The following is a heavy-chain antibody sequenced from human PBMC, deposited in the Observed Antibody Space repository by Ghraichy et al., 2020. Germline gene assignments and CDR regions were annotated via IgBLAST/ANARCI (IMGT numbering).Heavy chain of an antibody. Sequence: SQTLSLTCVISGDSVSSNYSAWSWNRQAPSRGLEWLGRTYYRSKWYNEYSLTVKSRLSTNPDTSKNQFSLQLNSVTPEDTAVYYCARGSWSVAWFWSQGTLVTVSS. CDR2: TYYRSKWYN. J-gene: IGHJ4*02. CDR1: GDSVSSNYSA. D-gene: IGHD3-3*01. V-gene: IGHV6-1*01. CDR3: ARGSWSVAWF.